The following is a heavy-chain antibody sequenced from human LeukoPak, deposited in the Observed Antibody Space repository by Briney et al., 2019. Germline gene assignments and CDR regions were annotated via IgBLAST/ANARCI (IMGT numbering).Heavy chain of an antibody. J-gene: IGHJ6*03. CDR3: ASLYGDYYYYMDV. V-gene: IGHV1-69*13. Sequence: SVKVSCKASGGTFSSYAISWVRQAPGQGLEWMGGIIPIFGTVNYAQKFQGRVTITADESTSTAYMELSSLRSEDTAVYYCASLYGDYYYYMDVWGKGTTVTISS. D-gene: IGHD3-10*02. CDR2: IIPIFGTV. CDR1: GGTFSSYA.